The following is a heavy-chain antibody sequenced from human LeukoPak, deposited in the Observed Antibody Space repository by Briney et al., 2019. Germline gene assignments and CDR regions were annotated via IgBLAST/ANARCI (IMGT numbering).Heavy chain of an antibody. V-gene: IGHV3-30*03. CDR3: ARESYYYDSSGYQRSLPGDY. D-gene: IGHD3-22*01. Sequence: PGGSLRLSCAASGFTFSDYGMHWVRQAPGKGLEWVAVISYDGSNKYYADSVKGRFTISRDNSGNTLYLQMNSLRAEGTAVYHCARESYYYDSSGYQRSLPGDYWGQGTLVTVSS. CDR2: ISYDGSNK. J-gene: IGHJ4*02. CDR1: GFTFSDYG.